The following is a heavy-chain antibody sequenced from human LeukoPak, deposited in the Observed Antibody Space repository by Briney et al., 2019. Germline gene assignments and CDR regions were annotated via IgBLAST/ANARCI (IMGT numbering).Heavy chain of an antibody. CDR1: GGSISSGGYY. V-gene: IGHV4-30-2*01. Sequence: PSETLSLTCTVSGGSISSGGYYWSWIRQPPGKGLEWIGYIYHSGSTYYNPSLKSRVTISVDRSKNQFSLKLSSVTAADTAVYYCARGIRAYDSSGYPRYWGQGTLVTVSS. D-gene: IGHD3-22*01. CDR2: IYHSGST. J-gene: IGHJ4*02. CDR3: ARGIRAYDSSGYPRY.